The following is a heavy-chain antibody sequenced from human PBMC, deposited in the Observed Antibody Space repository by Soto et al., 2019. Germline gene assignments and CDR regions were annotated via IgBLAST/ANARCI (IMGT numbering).Heavy chain of an antibody. J-gene: IGHJ4*02. CDR3: ARDLAAVPRAFDY. D-gene: IGHD6-13*01. CDR2: VYYTGTT. Sequence: SETLSLTCTVSGGSISSYFYNWVRQPPGKGLEWIGSVYYTGTTDYNPSLKSRVTISVDTSKTQFSLNLRSVTAADTAVYYCARDLAAVPRAFDYWGRGTLVTVSS. V-gene: IGHV4-59*01. CDR1: GGSISSYF.